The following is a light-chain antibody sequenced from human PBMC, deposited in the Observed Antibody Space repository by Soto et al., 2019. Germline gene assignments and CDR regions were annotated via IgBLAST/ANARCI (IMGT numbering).Light chain of an antibody. V-gene: IGLV2-8*01. CDR3: SSYAGSTPYV. Sequence: QSALTQSPSASGSPGQSVTISCTGTSSDVGGYNYVSWYQQHPGKAPKLMIYEVSKRPSGVPDRFSGSKSGNTASLTVSGLQAEDEDDYYCSSYAGSTPYVFGTGTKVTV. CDR2: EVS. J-gene: IGLJ1*01. CDR1: SSDVGGYNY.